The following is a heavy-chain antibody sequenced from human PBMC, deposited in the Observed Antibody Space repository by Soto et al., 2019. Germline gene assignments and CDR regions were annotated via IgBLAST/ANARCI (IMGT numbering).Heavy chain of an antibody. V-gene: IGHV3-74*01. CDR1: GFTFSRHW. J-gene: IGHJ4*02. CDR2: INSDGTST. CDR3: ASPYTATIRKGLNS. Sequence: EVPLVESGGGLVQPGGSLRLSCAASGFTFSRHWMHWVRQAPGKGLVWVSRINSDGTSTNYADSVKGRFTISGDSAKNTLYLQMNSLRGEDTAVYHCASPYTATIRKGLNSWGQGTLVTVSS. D-gene: IGHD5-12*01.